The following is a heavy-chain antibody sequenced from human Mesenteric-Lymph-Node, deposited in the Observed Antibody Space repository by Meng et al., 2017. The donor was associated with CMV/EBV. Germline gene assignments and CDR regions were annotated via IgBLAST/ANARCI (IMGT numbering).Heavy chain of an antibody. D-gene: IGHD3-9*01. CDR3: ARGSSYDILPGYFDY. V-gene: IGHV4-34*01. CDR1: GGFFSRCS. Sequence: GARVLEPSETLSVSCSGYGGFFSRCSSVWFRQCPEKRLAWIGVIHHSGTYTSNRSFSNPSIKSVATTSNQISLNMCSVTAADTAVYYCARGSSYDILPGYFDYWGQGSLVTVSS. CDR2: IHHSGTY. J-gene: IGHJ4*02.